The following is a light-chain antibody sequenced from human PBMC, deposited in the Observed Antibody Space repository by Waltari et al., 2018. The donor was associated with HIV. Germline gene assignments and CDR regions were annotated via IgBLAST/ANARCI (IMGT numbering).Light chain of an antibody. CDR3: AAWDDSLSGVV. J-gene: IGLJ2*01. CDR2: RNN. V-gene: IGLV1-47*01. Sequence: QSVLTPPPSASGPPGQRVTTSCSGSSSNTGSNYVYWYQQLPGTAPKLLIYRNNQRPSGVPDRFSGSKSGTSASLAISGLRSEDEADYYCAAWDDSLSGVVFGGGTKLTVL. CDR1: SSNTGSNY.